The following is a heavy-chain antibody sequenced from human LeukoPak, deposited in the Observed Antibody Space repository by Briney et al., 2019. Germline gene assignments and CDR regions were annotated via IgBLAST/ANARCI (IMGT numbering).Heavy chain of an antibody. CDR1: GFSFRNYA. J-gene: IGHJ4*02. CDR2: ISSSSSTV. V-gene: IGHV3-48*02. CDR3: ARAQTYYGSGSYLY. Sequence: PGGSLRLSCAASGFSFRNYAMNWVRQAPGKGLEWVSYISSSSSTVYYADSLKGRFTISRDNAKNSLYLQMNSLRDEDTAVYYCARAQTYYGSGSYLYWGQGTLVTVSS. D-gene: IGHD3-10*01.